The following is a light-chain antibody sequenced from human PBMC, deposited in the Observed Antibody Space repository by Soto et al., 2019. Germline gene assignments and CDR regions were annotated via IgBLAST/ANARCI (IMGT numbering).Light chain of an antibody. CDR2: TGS. Sequence: IQMPQSPSSVSASVGDRVTITCRASQAIDSWLAWYQQKPGEAPKLLIFTGSLLHSGVPPRFSGSGSGTDFTLTISSLQPEDFATYYCQQTLSFPPTFGQGTKVDIK. CDR1: QAIDSW. CDR3: QQTLSFPPT. V-gene: IGKV1-12*01. J-gene: IGKJ1*01.